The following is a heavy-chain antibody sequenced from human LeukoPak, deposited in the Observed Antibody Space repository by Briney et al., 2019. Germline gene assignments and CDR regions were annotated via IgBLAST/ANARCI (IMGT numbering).Heavy chain of an antibody. CDR2: ISSSSSFI. Sequence: GGSLRLSCAVSGFTFRSYNMNWVRQTPGKGLEWVSSISSSSSFIYYADSVKGRFTISRDNAKNSLYLQMNSLRAEDTAVYYCARDVLIAADGVIRLDAFDIWGQGTVVTVSS. J-gene: IGHJ3*02. CDR1: GFTFRSYN. D-gene: IGHD6-13*01. V-gene: IGHV3-21*01. CDR3: ARDVLIAADGVIRLDAFDI.